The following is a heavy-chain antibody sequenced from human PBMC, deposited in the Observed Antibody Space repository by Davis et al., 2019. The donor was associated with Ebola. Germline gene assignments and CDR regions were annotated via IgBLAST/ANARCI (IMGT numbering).Heavy chain of an antibody. J-gene: IGHJ6*02. Sequence: SVKVSCKASGGTFSSYAISWVRQAPGQGLEWMGRIIPILGIANYAQKFQGRVTITADKSTSTAYMELSSLRSEDTAVYYCARDRVLVVYARGGMDVWGQGTTVTVSS. D-gene: IGHD2-8*02. CDR3: ARDRVLVVYARGGMDV. CDR1: GGTFSSYA. CDR2: IIPILGIA. V-gene: IGHV1-69*04.